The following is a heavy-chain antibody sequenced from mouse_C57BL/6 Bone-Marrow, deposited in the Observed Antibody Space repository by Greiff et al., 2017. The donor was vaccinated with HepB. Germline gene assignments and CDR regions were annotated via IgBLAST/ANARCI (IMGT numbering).Heavy chain of an antibody. J-gene: IGHJ3*01. CDR3: AREDYYGSSYSFAY. Sequence: QVQLQQSGAELVRPGTSVKMSCKASGYTFTNYLIGWAKQRPGHGLEWIGDIYPGGGYTNYNEKFKGKATLTADKSSSTAYMQFSSLTSEDSAIYYCAREDYYGSSYSFAYWGQGTLVTVSA. D-gene: IGHD1-1*01. V-gene: IGHV1-63*01. CDR1: GYTFTNYL. CDR2: IYPGGGYT.